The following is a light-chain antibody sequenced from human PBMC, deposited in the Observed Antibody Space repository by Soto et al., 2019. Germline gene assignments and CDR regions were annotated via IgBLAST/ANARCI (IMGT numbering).Light chain of an antibody. CDR3: KQYNSYPWT. V-gene: IGKV1-5*01. J-gene: IGKJ1*01. Sequence: DIQMTQSPSTLSTSVGDRVNLTSRASQSISSWLAWYQQKPGKATKLLIYDASSLESGVPSRFSGSGSGTEFTLTISSLQPDEFATYYCKQYNSYPWTVGQGTKVVIK. CDR2: DAS. CDR1: QSISSW.